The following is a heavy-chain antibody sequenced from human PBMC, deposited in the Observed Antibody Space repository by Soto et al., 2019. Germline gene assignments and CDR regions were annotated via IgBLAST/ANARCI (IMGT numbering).Heavy chain of an antibody. V-gene: IGHV5-51*01. CDR2: IFPRDSDT. Sequence: PGDPQTNSNKVSESSFLNHWIGWVRKIDGEGLEWMGIIFPRDSDTRYSPSFQGQVTISADKSIDTAYLQWSSLKASDTAIYYCARIMVRGVITYSRDFHGMDVWGQGNTVTVSS. D-gene: IGHD3-10*01. CDR3: ARIMVRGVITYSRDFHGMDV. CDR1: ESSFLNHW. J-gene: IGHJ6*02.